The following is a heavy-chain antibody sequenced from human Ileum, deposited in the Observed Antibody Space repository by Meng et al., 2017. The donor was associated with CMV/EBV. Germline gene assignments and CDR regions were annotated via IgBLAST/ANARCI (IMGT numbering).Heavy chain of an antibody. J-gene: IGHJ6*02. CDR2: IYYSGST. CDR3: ARDRGAVAGDHYYYYYGMDV. V-gene: IGHV4-39*07. D-gene: IGHD6-19*01. Sequence: SETLSLTCTVSGGSISSSSYYWGWIRQPPGKGLEWIGSIYYSGSTYYNPSLKSRVTISADTSKNQFSLKLSSVTAADTAVYYCARDRGAVAGDHYYYYYGMDVWGQGTTVTVSS. CDR1: GGSISSSSYY.